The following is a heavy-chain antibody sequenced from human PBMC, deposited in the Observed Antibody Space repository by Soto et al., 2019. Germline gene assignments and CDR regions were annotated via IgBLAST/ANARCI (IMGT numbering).Heavy chain of an antibody. Sequence: GGSLRLSCAASGFPVSSNYMSWVRQAPGKGLEWVSVIYSGGSTYYADSVKGRFTISRDNSKNTLYLQMNSLRAEDTAVYYCAGSDTVTPNYWGQGTLVTVSS. CDR1: GFPVSSNY. J-gene: IGHJ4*02. CDR3: AGSDTVTPNY. V-gene: IGHV3-53*01. D-gene: IGHD4-17*01. CDR2: IYSGGST.